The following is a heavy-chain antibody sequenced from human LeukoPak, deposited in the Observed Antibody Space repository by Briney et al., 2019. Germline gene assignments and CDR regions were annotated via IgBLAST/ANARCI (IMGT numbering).Heavy chain of an antibody. J-gene: IGHJ5*02. Sequence: PSETLSLTCTVSGGSISSGGYYWSWIRQHPGKGLEWIGYIYYSGSTYYNPSLKSRVTISVDTSKNRFSLKLSSVTAADTAVYYCARLGIAAAGPWGQGTLVTVSS. CDR1: GGSISSGGYY. CDR3: ARLGIAAAGP. CDR2: IYYSGST. V-gene: IGHV4-31*03. D-gene: IGHD6-13*01.